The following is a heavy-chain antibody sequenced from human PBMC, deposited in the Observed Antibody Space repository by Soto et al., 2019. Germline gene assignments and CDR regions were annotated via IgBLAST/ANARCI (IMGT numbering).Heavy chain of an antibody. V-gene: IGHV1-2*04. CDR3: ARGTNDYGDY. CDR1: GYPFTGYY. Sequence: QVQLVRPGPGLKKPGASVKVSCKASGYPFTGYYMHWGGQAPGQGLEWMGWINPNSGGTNYAQKFQGWVTMTRDTSISTAYTELSRLRSDDTAVYYCARGTNDYGDYWGQGTLVTVSS. J-gene: IGHJ4*02. CDR2: INPNSGGT.